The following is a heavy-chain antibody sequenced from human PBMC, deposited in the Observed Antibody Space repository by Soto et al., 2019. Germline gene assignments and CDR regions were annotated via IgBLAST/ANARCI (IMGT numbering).Heavy chain of an antibody. D-gene: IGHD6-13*01. CDR2: INHSGST. Sequence: PSETLSLTCAVYGGSFSGYYWSWIRQPPGKGLEWIGEINHSGSTNYNPSLKSRVTISVDTSKNQFSLKLSSVTAADTAVYYCARVPASASLGQQLVICGQGTLVTVSS. CDR1: GGSFSGYY. V-gene: IGHV4-34*01. CDR3: ARVPASASLGQQLVI. J-gene: IGHJ4*02.